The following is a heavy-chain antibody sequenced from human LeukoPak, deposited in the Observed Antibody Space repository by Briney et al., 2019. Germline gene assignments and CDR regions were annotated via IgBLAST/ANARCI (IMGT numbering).Heavy chain of an antibody. V-gene: IGHV4-59*01. D-gene: IGHD6-13*01. CDR3: ARGASSSWYSLWKF. CDR1: GSSISSYY. Sequence: SETLSLTCNVSGSSISSYYWSWIRQPPGERLEWIGYFYHSGGTNYNPSLKGRATISVDTSKNEVSLKLRSVTAADTAVYYCARGASSSWYSLWKFWGQGTLVTVSS. J-gene: IGHJ4*02. CDR2: FYHSGGT.